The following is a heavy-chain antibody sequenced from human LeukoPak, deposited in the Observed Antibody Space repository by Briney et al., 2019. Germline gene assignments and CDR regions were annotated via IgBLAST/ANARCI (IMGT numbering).Heavy chain of an antibody. D-gene: IGHD1-26*01. CDR3: ARSSGTYYGDRYFDY. V-gene: IGHV4-28*01. CDR2: IYSSGST. Sequence: PSDTLSLTCAVSGYSISGSNWWGWVRQFPGKGLEWIGYIYSSGSTYYNPSLKSRLTMSEDTSKNQFSLKLSSVTAADTAVYFCARSSGTYYGDRYFDYWGQGTLVTVSS. CDR1: GYSISGSNW. J-gene: IGHJ4*02.